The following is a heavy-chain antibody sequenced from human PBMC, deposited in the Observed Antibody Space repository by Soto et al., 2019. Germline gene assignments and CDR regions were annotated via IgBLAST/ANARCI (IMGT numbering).Heavy chain of an antibody. CDR2: ISYDGSNK. J-gene: IGHJ4*02. D-gene: IGHD3-16*02. V-gene: IGHV3-30*03. Sequence: QVQLVESGGGVVQPGRSLRLSCAASGFTFSSYGMHWVRQAPGKGLEWVAVISYDGSNKYYADSVKGRFTISRDNSKNTLYLQMNSLRAEDTAVYYCARGKLSDYVWGSYRYHFDYWGQGTVVTVSS. CDR3: ARGKLSDYVWGSYRYHFDY. CDR1: GFTFSSYG.